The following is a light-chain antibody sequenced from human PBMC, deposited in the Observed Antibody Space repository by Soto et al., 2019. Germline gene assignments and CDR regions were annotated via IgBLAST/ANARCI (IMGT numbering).Light chain of an antibody. CDR1: QSVSSSY. Sequence: EIVLTQSPGTLSLSPGERATLSCRASQSVSSSYLAWYQQKPGQAPRLLIYRASSRATGIPARFSGSGSGTDFTLTISRLEPEDFAVYYCQQYGSSPYTFGQGTKLEIK. CDR2: RAS. J-gene: IGKJ2*01. V-gene: IGKV3-20*01. CDR3: QQYGSSPYT.